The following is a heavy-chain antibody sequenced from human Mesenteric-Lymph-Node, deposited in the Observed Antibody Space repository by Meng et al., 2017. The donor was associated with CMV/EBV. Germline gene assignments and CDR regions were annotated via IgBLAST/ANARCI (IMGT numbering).Heavy chain of an antibody. CDR3: ARVPSGSYFFGSGHWFDP. CDR2: IYYNGYT. J-gene: IGHJ5*02. CDR1: NGSITSYY. Sequence: SETLSLTCTVSNGSITSYYWSWIRQPPGKGLEWIGFIYYNGYTNYNPSLKSRVSISLDTSKNQFSLKLNSVTAADTAVYYCARVPSGSYFFGSGHWFDPWGQGALVTVSS. V-gene: IGHV4-59*01. D-gene: IGHD1-26*01.